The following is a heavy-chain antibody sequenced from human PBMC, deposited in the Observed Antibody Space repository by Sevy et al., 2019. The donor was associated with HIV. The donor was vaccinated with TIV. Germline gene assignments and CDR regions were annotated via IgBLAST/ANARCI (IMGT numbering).Heavy chain of an antibody. CDR3: ATGRQGATYGY. J-gene: IGHJ4*02. CDR1: GFNFRIYA. Sequence: GGSLRLSCAASGFNFRIYAMHWVRQAPGKGLEWVEVISYDGSDKFYAKSVKGRFTISRDNYKNMVFLQLNSLRGDDTAVYYCATGRQGATYGYWGQGTPVTVSS. CDR2: ISYDGSDK. D-gene: IGHD1-26*01. V-gene: IGHV3-30*03.